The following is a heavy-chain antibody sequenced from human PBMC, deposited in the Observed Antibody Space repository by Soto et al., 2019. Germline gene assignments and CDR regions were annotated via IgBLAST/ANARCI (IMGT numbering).Heavy chain of an antibody. CDR3: ARTPLL. J-gene: IGHJ4*02. Sequence: QVQLQESGPGLVKPSQTLSLTCTVSGGSISSGGYYWSWIRQHPGKGLEWIGYIYCSGSTYYNYYNPSLKSRVTISVDTSKNQFSLKLSSVTAADTAVYYCARTPLLWGQGTLVTVSS. D-gene: IGHD1-26*01. CDR2: IYCSGSTYYN. CDR1: GGSISSGGYY. V-gene: IGHV4-31*03.